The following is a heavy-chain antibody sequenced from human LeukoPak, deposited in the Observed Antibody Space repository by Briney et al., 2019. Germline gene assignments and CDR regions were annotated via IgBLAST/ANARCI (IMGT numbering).Heavy chain of an antibody. Sequence: EWMGSIIPILGIANYAQKFQGRVTITADKSTSTAYMELSSLRSDDTAVYYCARDFREIADYWGQGTLVTVSS. CDR3: ARDFREIADY. V-gene: IGHV1-69*04. J-gene: IGHJ4*02. D-gene: IGHD3-10*01. CDR2: IIPILGIA.